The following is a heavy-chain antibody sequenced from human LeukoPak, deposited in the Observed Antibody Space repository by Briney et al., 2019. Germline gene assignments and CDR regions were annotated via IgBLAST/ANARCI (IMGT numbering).Heavy chain of an antibody. CDR3: ARAPGAYSSSWFNWFDP. D-gene: IGHD6-13*01. CDR2: IYHSGST. J-gene: IGHJ5*02. Sequence: SETLSLTCTVSGGSISSYYWSWIRQPPGKGLEWIGSIYHSGSTYYNPSLKSRVTISVDTSKNQFSLKLSSVTAADTAVYYCARAPGAYSSSWFNWFDPWGQGTLVTVSS. CDR1: GGSISSYY. V-gene: IGHV4-38-2*02.